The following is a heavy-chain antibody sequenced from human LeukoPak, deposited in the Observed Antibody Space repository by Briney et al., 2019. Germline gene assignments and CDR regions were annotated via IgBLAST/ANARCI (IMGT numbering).Heavy chain of an antibody. CDR1: GGSISSSNYY. CDR2: IYYSGST. V-gene: IGHV4-39*01. J-gene: IGHJ4*02. CDR3: ARGMRHFDY. Sequence: SSETLSLTCTVSGGSISSSNYYWGWIRQPPGKGLEWIGSIYYSGSTYYNPSLKSRVTISVDTSKNQFSLKLSSVTAADTAVYYCARGMRHFDYWGQGTLATVSS.